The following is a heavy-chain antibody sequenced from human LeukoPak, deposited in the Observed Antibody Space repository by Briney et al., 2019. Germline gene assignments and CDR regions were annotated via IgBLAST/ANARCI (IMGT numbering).Heavy chain of an antibody. CDR3: ASYTGYSYGRSVY. CDR1: GGSISSGSYY. CDR2: IYHSGST. D-gene: IGHD5-18*01. V-gene: IGHV4-39*07. J-gene: IGHJ4*02. Sequence: SQTLSLTCTVSGGSISSGSYYWGWIRRPPGKGLEWIGSIYHSGSTYYNPSLKSRVTISVDTSKNQFSLKLSSVTAADTAVYYCASYTGYSYGRSVYWGQGTLVTVSS.